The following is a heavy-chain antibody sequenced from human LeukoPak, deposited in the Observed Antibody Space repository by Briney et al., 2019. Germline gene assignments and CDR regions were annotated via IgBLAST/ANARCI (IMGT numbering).Heavy chain of an antibody. V-gene: IGHV4-39*07. Sequence: PSETLSLTCTVSGGSISSSSYYWGWIRQPPGKGLEWIGSIYYSGSTYYNPSLKSRVTISVDTSKNQFSLKLSSVTAADTAVYYCARDRFYYDFWSGYYPPGYFDYWGQGTLVTVSS. CDR3: ARDRFYYDFWSGYYPPGYFDY. CDR2: IYYSGST. D-gene: IGHD3-3*01. CDR1: GGSISSSSYY. J-gene: IGHJ4*01.